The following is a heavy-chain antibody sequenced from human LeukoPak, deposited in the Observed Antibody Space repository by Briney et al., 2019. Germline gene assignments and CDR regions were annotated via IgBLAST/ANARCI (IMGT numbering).Heavy chain of an antibody. CDR3: AKDASSGTYYDH. CDR2: ISSSGGST. Sequence: GGSLRLSCAASGFTFSGYDMSWVRHAPGKGLEWVSAISSSGGSTYYADSVKGRFTISRDNSKNTLYLQMHSLRAEDTAVYYCAKDASSGTYYDHWGQGTLATVSS. J-gene: IGHJ4*02. CDR1: GFTFSGYD. V-gene: IGHV3-23*01. D-gene: IGHD1-26*01.